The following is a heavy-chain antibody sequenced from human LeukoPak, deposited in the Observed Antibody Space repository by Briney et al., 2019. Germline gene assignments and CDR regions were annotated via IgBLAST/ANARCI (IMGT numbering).Heavy chain of an antibody. CDR2: LIPILGIA. D-gene: IGHD2-15*01. V-gene: IGHV1-69*02. J-gene: IGHJ4*02. CDR1: GGTFSTST. CDR3: ASGYCSGGSCYYFDY. Sequence: SVKVSCTAPGGTFSTSTISGVRQAPGHGLEWMGKLIPILGIAHYAQKFQGRVTITADKSTSTAYMELISLRSKDTAVYYCASGYCSGGSCYYFDYWGQGTLVTVSS.